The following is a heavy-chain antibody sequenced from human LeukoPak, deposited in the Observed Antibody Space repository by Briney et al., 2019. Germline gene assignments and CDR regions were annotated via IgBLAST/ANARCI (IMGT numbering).Heavy chain of an antibody. D-gene: IGHD1-26*01. J-gene: IGHJ4*02. Sequence: SETLSLTCTVSGGSISNYYWSWIRQPPGKGLEWIAYIYYTGSANYNPSLKSRGTMSVDTSKNQFSLKLSSVTAADTAVYYCARAGEVGATDYWGQGTLVTVSS. V-gene: IGHV4-59*12. CDR3: ARAGEVGATDY. CDR2: IYYTGSA. CDR1: GGSISNYY.